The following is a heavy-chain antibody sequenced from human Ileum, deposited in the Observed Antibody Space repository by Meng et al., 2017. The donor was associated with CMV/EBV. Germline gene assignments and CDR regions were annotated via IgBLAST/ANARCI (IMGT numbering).Heavy chain of an antibody. J-gene: IGHJ6*02. Sequence: SSKVSCKASGGTFSSYAISWVRQAPVQGLEWMGGIIPMFGTANYAQKFQGRVTITTDESTSTAYMELSSLRSEDTAVYYCARRKDIVVVPADTYYYYYGMDVWGQGTTVTVSS. CDR3: ARRKDIVVVPADTYYYYYGMDV. CDR1: GGTFSSYA. D-gene: IGHD2-2*01. CDR2: IIPMFGTA. V-gene: IGHV1-69*05.